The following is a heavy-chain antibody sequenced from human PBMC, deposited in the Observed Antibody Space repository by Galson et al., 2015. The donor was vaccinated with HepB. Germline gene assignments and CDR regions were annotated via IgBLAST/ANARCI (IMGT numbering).Heavy chain of an antibody. CDR1: GLTISSYG. Sequence: SLRLSCAASGLTISSYGMQWVRQAPGKGLEWVAVIWYDGSNKYYADSVKGRFTISRDNSKNTLYLQMNSLRAEDTAVYYCARVTRGYPADYWGQGTLVTVSS. V-gene: IGHV3-33*08. CDR3: ARVTRGYPADY. CDR2: IWYDGSNK. D-gene: IGHD5-12*01. J-gene: IGHJ4*02.